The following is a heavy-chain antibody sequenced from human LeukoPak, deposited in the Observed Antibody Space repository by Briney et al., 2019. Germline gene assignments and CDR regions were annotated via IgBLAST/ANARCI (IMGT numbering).Heavy chain of an antibody. D-gene: IGHD2-15*01. CDR3: ARATDYCSGGSCYSGYYYYYGMDV. J-gene: IGHJ6*02. V-gene: IGHV4-39*07. CDR1: GGSISSSSYY. Sequence: SETLSLTCTVSGGSISSSSYYWGWIRQPPGKGLEWIGSIYYSGSTYYNPSLKSRVTISVDTSKNQFSLKLSSVTAADTAVYYCARATDYCSGGSCYSGYYYYYGMDVWGQGTTVTVSS. CDR2: IYYSGST.